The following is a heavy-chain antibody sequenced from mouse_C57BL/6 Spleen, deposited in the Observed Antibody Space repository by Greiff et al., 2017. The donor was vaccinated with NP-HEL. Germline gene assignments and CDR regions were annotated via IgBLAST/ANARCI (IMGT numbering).Heavy chain of an antibody. CDR1: GYTFTSYW. V-gene: IGHV1-64*01. CDR3: ARKTYDSSGPYAMDY. CDR2: IHPNSGST. J-gene: IGHJ4*01. Sequence: QVQLQQPGAELVKPGASVKLSCKASGYTFTSYWMHWVKQRPGQGLEWIGMIHPNSGSTNYNQKFKGKSTLTVDKSSSTAYMQLSSLTSEDSAVYYCARKTYDSSGPYAMDYWGQGTSVTVSS. D-gene: IGHD3-2*02.